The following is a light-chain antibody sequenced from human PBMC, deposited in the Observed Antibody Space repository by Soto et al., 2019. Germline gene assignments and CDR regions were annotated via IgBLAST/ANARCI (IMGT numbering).Light chain of an antibody. J-gene: IGLJ2*01. V-gene: IGLV1-40*01. CDR1: SSNIGAGYD. CDR3: QSYDSSLSGLGV. CDR2: DNT. Sequence: QSVLTQPPSMSGASGQRVTISCTGSSSNIGAGYDVHWYQQLPGTAPKLLIYDNTKRPSGVPDRFSGSKYGASASLDITGLQAEDEADYYCQSYDSSLSGLGVFGGGTKLTVL.